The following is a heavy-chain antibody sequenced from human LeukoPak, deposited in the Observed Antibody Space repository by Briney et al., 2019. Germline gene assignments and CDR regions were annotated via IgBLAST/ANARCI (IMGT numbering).Heavy chain of an antibody. CDR1: GFTFSSYA. J-gene: IGHJ4*02. CDR3: ARGQTTVTN. Sequence: GGSLRLSCAASGFTFSSYAMSWVRQAPGKGLEWVSAISGSGGSTYYADSVKGRFTISRDNAKNSLYLQMNSLRAEDTAVYFCARGQTTVTNWGQGTLVTVSS. CDR2: ISGSGGST. V-gene: IGHV3-23*01. D-gene: IGHD4-17*01.